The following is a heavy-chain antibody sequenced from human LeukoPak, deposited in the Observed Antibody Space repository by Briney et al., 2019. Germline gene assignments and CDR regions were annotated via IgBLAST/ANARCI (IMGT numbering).Heavy chain of an antibody. CDR2: IYTSGGT. CDR3: ARDATLGYSYGQYYYYMDV. D-gene: IGHD5-18*01. V-gene: IGHV4-4*07. Sequence: KPSETLSLTCTVSGGSISSYYWSWIRQPAGKGLEWIGRIYTSGGTNYNPSLKSRVTMSVDTSKNQFSLKLSSVAAADTAVHYCARDATLGYSYGQYYYYMDVWGKGTTVTVSS. J-gene: IGHJ6*03. CDR1: GGSISSYY.